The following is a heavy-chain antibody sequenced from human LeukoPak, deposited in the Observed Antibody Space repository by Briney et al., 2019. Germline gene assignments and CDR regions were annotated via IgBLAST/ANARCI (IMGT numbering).Heavy chain of an antibody. V-gene: IGHV1-18*01. J-gene: IGHJ3*02. Sequence: GASVKVSCKASGYSFTTFGITWVRQAPGHGLEWMGWISAYNGNTNYAQKPQGRVTMTTDTSTSTAYMELRSLRSADTAIYYCARGIDSGSPPLGTFEIWGQGTMVTVSS. CDR3: ARGIDSGSPPLGTFEI. CDR2: ISAYNGNT. CDR1: GYSFTTFG. D-gene: IGHD1-26*01.